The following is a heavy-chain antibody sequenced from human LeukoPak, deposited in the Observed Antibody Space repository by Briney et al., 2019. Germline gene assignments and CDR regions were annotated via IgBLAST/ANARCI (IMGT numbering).Heavy chain of an antibody. CDR2: ISSSGSTI. CDR1: GFIFSNYE. J-gene: IGHJ4*02. Sequence: PGGSLRLSCTASGFIFSNYEMNWVRQAPGKGLEWVSYISSSGSTIYYADSVKGRFTISRDNAKNSLYLQMNSLRAEDTAVYYCASYSMVRGVIPFDYWGQGTLVTVSS. V-gene: IGHV3-48*03. D-gene: IGHD3-10*01. CDR3: ASYSMVRGVIPFDY.